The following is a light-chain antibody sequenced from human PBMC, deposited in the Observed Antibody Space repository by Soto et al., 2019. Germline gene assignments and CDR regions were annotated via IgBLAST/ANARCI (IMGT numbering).Light chain of an antibody. J-gene: IGLJ2*01. V-gene: IGLV2-14*01. CDR3: SSYTSSSTVV. CDR2: DVS. Sequence: QSVLTQPASVSGSPGQSITISCTGTSSDVGGYNYVSWYQQHPGKAPKLMIYDVSNRPLGVSNRFSGSKSGNTASLTISGLQAEDEADYYCSSYTSSSTVVFGGGTKVNVL. CDR1: SSDVGGYNY.